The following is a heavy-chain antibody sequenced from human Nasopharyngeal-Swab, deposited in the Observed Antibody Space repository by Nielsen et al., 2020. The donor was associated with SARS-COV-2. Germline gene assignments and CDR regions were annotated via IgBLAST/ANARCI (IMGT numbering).Heavy chain of an antibody. J-gene: IGHJ6*02. CDR1: GFTFSSYS. D-gene: IGHD3-3*01. V-gene: IGHV3-48*04. Sequence: GESLKISCAASGFTFSSYSMNWVRQAPGKGLEWVSYISSSSSTIYYADSVKGRFTISRDNAKNSLYLQMNSLRAEDTAVYYCARGPGAVRFFEWLPNYYYYGMDVWGQGTTVTVSS. CDR3: ARGPGAVRFFEWLPNYYYYGMDV. CDR2: ISSSSSTI.